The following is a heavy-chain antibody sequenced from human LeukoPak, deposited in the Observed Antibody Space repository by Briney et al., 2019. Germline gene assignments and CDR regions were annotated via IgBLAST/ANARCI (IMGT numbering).Heavy chain of an antibody. V-gene: IGHV4-34*01. Sequence: RPSETLSLTCAVYGGSFSGYYWSWIRQPPGKGLEWIGEINHSGSTNYNPSLKSRVTISVDTSKNQFSLKLSSVTVADTAVYYCARRILTAPGYFDYWGQGTLVTVSS. CDR2: INHSGST. CDR1: GGSFSGYY. D-gene: IGHD3-9*01. J-gene: IGHJ4*02. CDR3: ARRILTAPGYFDY.